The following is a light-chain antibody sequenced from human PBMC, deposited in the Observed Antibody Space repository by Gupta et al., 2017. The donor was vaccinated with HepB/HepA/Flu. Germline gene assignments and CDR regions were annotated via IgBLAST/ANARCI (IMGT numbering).Light chain of an antibody. J-gene: IGKJ1*01. CDR2: AAS. V-gene: IGKV1-39*01. CDR1: QSSSTY. Sequence: DIQLTQSPSSLSASVGDRVTITCRASQSSSTYLSWYQQKPGKAPKLLIYAASNLQSGVPSRFSGSGSGTDFTLTISSLHPEDFATYDCQQNYNEPWTFGQGTKVEIK. CDR3: QQNYNEPWT.